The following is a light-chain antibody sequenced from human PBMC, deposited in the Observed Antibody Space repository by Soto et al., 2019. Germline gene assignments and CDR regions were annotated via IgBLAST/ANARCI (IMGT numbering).Light chain of an antibody. CDR3: QSYDSSLRGYV. J-gene: IGLJ1*01. CDR1: NSNIGAGYD. Sequence: QSVLTQPPSVSGAPGQRVTISCTRSNSNIGAGYDVHWYQQLPRRAPKLLIYANNNRPSGVPDRFSGSKSATSASLAITGLQAEDEADYYCQSYDSSLRGYVFGTGTKLTVL. CDR2: ANN. V-gene: IGLV1-40*01.